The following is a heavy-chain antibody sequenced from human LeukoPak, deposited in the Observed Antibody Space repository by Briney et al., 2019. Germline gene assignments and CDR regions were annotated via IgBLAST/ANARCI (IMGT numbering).Heavy chain of an antibody. Sequence: GASVKPSCKASGYTFTSYDINWVRQATGPGLEWMGWMNPNSGNTGYAQKFQGRVTMTRNTSISTAYMELSSLRSEDTAVYYCARGGYDFWSGYYPSKGMDVWGQGTTVTVSS. CDR2: MNPNSGNT. J-gene: IGHJ6*02. D-gene: IGHD3-3*01. CDR1: GYTFTSYD. V-gene: IGHV1-8*01. CDR3: ARGGYDFWSGYYPSKGMDV.